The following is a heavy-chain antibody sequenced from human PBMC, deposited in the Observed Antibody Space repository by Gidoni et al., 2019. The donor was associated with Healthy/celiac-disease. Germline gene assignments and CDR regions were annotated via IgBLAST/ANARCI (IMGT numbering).Heavy chain of an antibody. Sequence: QVQLVRSGAEVKKPGSSVKVSCKASGGTFSSYALSWVRQAPGQGLEWLGRIIPILGIANYAQKFQGRVTITADKSTSTAYMELSSLRSEDTAVYYCATAGPKYCSGGSCYSPQGWYFDLWGRGTLVTVSS. CDR3: ATAGPKYCSGGSCYSPQGWYFDL. J-gene: IGHJ2*01. V-gene: IGHV1-69*04. CDR1: GGTFSSYA. CDR2: IIPILGIA. D-gene: IGHD2-15*01.